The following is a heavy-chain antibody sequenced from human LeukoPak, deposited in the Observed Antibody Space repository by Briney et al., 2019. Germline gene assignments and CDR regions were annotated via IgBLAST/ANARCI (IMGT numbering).Heavy chain of an antibody. Sequence: GGSLRLSCAASGFTFSSDWMHWVRQAPGKGLVWVSRINRDGRSTTYADSVKGRFTISRDNAKNTLYLQMNSLRAEDTAVYFCAKTVSGSHSYQGGDYWGQGTLVTVST. CDR2: INRDGRST. D-gene: IGHD3-16*02. V-gene: IGHV3-74*01. CDR1: GFTFSSDW. CDR3: AKTVSGSHSYQGGDY. J-gene: IGHJ4*02.